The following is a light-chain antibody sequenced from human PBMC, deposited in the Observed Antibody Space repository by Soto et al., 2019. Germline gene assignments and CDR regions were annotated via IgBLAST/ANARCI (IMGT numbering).Light chain of an antibody. Sequence: EIVLTQSPGTLSLSPGERATLSCRASQSVSSSYLASYQQKPGQAPRLLIYGASSRATGIPDRFSGSGSGTDFTLTISRLEPEDFAVYYCQQYGSSPLTFGPGTKVDIK. CDR2: GAS. V-gene: IGKV3-20*01. CDR1: QSVSSSY. CDR3: QQYGSSPLT. J-gene: IGKJ3*01.